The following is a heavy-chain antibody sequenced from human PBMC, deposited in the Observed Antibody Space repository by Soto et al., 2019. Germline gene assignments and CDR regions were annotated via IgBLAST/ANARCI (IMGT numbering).Heavy chain of an antibody. D-gene: IGHD1-26*01. CDR3: AKERTYSVASGFDY. CDR1: GFTFTTYG. V-gene: IGHV3-30*18. CDR2: ISYDGSHA. J-gene: IGHJ4*02. Sequence: QVQLVDSGGGVVQPGRSLRLSCAASGFTFTTYGMHWVRRAPRKGLEWVAVISYDGSHAYYADSVKGRFTISRDNSKNTLYLQINSLRAEDTAVYYCAKERTYSVASGFDYWGRGTLVTVSS.